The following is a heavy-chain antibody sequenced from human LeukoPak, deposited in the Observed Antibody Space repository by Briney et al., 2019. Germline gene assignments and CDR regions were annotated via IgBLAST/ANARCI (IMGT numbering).Heavy chain of an antibody. D-gene: IGHD5-12*01. J-gene: IGHJ3*02. Sequence: GGSLRLSCSASGFIFYSYAMHWVRQAPGRGLEYVAAITSSGSSTFHANSVKGRFTISRDNSKNTLYLQMNSLRAEDTAVYYCARVVIYLHDAFDIWGQGTMVTVSS. CDR3: ARVVIYLHDAFDI. CDR1: GFIFYSYA. V-gene: IGHV3-64*04. CDR2: ITSSGSST.